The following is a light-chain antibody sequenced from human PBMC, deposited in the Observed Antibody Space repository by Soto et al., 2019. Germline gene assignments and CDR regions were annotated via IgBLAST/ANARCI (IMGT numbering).Light chain of an antibody. Sequence: DIRMTQSPSSLSASVGDRVTITCRASQNIINYLNWYQQRPGRAPKLLIYAASNLQSGVPSRFSGSGSATDFTLTISNLQPEDFAIYFCQQSHSNPRTFGQGTKVDIK. V-gene: IGKV1-39*01. CDR1: QNIINY. CDR3: QQSHSNPRT. CDR2: AAS. J-gene: IGKJ1*01.